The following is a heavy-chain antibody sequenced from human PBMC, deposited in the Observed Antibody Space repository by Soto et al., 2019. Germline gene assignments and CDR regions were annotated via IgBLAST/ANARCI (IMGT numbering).Heavy chain of an antibody. CDR1: GGSIGSGGFY. Sequence: QVQLQESGPGLVTPSQTLSLICTVSGGSIGSGGFYWNWIRQLPGKGLEWIGNIHYRGGTSYNPSLQSRLSISVDTTKNQWFLRLTSVTAADTAIYYCARVRDSFGMDVWGQGTTVTVSS. CDR3: ARVRDSFGMDV. CDR2: IHYRGGT. D-gene: IGHD2-21*01. V-gene: IGHV4-31*03. J-gene: IGHJ6*02.